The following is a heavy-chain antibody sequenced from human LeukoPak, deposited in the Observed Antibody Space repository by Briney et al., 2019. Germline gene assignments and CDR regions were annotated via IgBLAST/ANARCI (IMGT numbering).Heavy chain of an antibody. Sequence: GASVKVSCKVSGYTLTELSMHWVRQAPGKGLEWMGRFDPEDGETIYAQKFQGRVTMTADTSTDTAYMELSSLRSEDTAVYYCARAGIAVAGTVGGPVGYYYYYMDVWGKGTTVTVSS. CDR1: GYTLTELS. D-gene: IGHD6-19*01. J-gene: IGHJ6*03. CDR3: ARAGIAVAGTVGGPVGYYYYYMDV. CDR2: FDPEDGET. V-gene: IGHV1-24*01.